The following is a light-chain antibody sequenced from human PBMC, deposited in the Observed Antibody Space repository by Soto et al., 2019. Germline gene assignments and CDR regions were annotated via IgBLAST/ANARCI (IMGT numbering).Light chain of an antibody. Sequence: EIVLTQSPGTLSLSPREIATLSCRASQSVRSNYLAWYQLKPGQSPSLLIYSASMSATGIPDRFSGSGSGTDFTLTISRLEPEDCATYFCQQSESLPLNFGGGTKVEIK. CDR1: QSVRSNY. CDR3: QQSESLPLN. CDR2: SAS. J-gene: IGKJ4*01. V-gene: IGKV3-20*01.